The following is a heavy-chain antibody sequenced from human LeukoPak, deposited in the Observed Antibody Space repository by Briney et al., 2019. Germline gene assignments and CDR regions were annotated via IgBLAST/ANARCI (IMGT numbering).Heavy chain of an antibody. V-gene: IGHV5-51*01. D-gene: IGHD3-22*01. CDR2: IDPGDSDT. CDR1: GYKFTSYW. J-gene: IGHJ5*02. Sequence: RGESLKISCKGSGYKFTSYWIGWVRQMPGKGLEWMGIIDPGDSDTRYSPSFQGQVTISADKSISTAYLQWSSLKASDTAMYYCARLAMIVVAPLGSGFDPWGQGTLITVSS. CDR3: ARLAMIVVAPLGSGFDP.